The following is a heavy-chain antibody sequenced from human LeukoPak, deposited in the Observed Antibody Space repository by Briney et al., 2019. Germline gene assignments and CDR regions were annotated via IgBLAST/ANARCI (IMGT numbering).Heavy chain of an antibody. CDR2: IYYSGST. D-gene: IGHD6-13*01. Sequence: PSETLSLTCTVSGGSISSSSYYWGWIRQPPGKGLEWIGSIYYSGSTYYNPSLKSRVTISVDTSKNQFSLKLSSVTAADTAVYYCARIAAAGSLPHYYYYYYMDVWGKGTTVTVSS. V-gene: IGHV4-39*07. CDR3: ARIAAAGSLPHYYYYYYMDV. CDR1: GGSISSSSYY. J-gene: IGHJ6*03.